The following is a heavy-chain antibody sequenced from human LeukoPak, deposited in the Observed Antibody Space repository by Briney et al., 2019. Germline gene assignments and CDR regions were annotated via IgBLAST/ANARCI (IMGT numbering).Heavy chain of an antibody. J-gene: IGHJ4*02. CDR1: GFTFSSYS. CDR3: AGYGSGSF. CDR2: ISSSDTYI. Sequence: GGSLRLSCAASGFTFSSYSMNWVRQAPGKGLEWVSSISSSDTYIYHADSVKGRFTISRDNAKNSLYLQMNSLRAEDTAIYYCAGYGSGSFWGQGTLVTVSS. D-gene: IGHD3-10*01. V-gene: IGHV3-21*01.